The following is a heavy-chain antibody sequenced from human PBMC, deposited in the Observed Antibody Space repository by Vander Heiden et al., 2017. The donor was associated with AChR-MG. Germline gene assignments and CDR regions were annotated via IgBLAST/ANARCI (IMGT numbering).Heavy chain of an antibody. V-gene: IGHV3-23*01. D-gene: IGHD3-10*01. Sequence: EVQLLDSGGGLVQPGGSLRLSCAASGFTFDNYAMGWVRQAPGKGLEWVSSISVGGDSTYYADSVKGRFTVSRDNSKHTLSLQMNSLRAEDTAVYYCAAVRGAYYFDYWGQGTPVTVSS. CDR3: AAVRGAYYFDY. CDR1: GFTFDNYA. CDR2: ISVGGDST. J-gene: IGHJ4*02.